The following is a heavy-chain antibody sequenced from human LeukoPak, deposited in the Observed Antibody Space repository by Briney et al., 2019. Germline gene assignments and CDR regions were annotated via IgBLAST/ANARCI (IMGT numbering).Heavy chain of an antibody. J-gene: IGHJ4*02. V-gene: IGHV4-34*01. CDR3: ARGPPLSYSSSFHY. Sequence: SETLSLTCAVYGGSFSGYYWSWIRQPPGKGLEWIGEINHSGSTNYNPSLKSRVTISVDTSKNQFSLKLSSVTAADTAVYYCARGPPLSYSSSFHYWGQGTLVTVSS. CDR2: INHSGST. D-gene: IGHD6-6*01. CDR1: GGSFSGYY.